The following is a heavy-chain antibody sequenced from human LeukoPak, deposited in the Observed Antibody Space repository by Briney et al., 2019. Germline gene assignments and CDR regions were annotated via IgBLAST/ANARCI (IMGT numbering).Heavy chain of an antibody. CDR2: ISRKSGSI. J-gene: IGHJ4*02. V-gene: IGHV3-9*01. D-gene: IGHD2-2*01. CDR3: GRASGYCSSTSCPPDY. CDR1: GFTFDEHA. Sequence: GESLRLSCAASGFTFDEHAMHWVRQAPGKGLEWVSAISRKSGSIGYADSVKGRFTISRDNAKNFVYLQMNSLRAEDTAFYYCGRASGYCSSTSCPPDYWGQGTLVTVSS.